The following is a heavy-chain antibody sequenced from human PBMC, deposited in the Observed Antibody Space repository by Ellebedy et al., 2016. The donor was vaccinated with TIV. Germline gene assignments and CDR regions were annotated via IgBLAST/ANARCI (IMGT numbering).Heavy chain of an antibody. Sequence: PGGSLRLSCAASGFTFSSYTMNWVRQAPGKGLEWVSSISTSSTYIYSADSVKGRFTISRDNAKNSLSLQMNSLRAEDTAVYYCARKVPAPTTVPPNWYFDLWGRGTLVTVSS. CDR1: GFTFSSYT. CDR3: ARKVPAPTTVPPNWYFDL. CDR2: ISTSSTYI. J-gene: IGHJ2*01. V-gene: IGHV3-21*01. D-gene: IGHD4-17*01.